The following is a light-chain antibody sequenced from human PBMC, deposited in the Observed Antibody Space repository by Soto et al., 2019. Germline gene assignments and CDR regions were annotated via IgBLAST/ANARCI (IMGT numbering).Light chain of an antibody. CDR2: ESS. V-gene: IGKV1-13*02. J-gene: IGKJ5*01. CDR1: QGISTL. CDR3: QHFKSFPIT. Sequence: AIQLTQSPSSLSASVGDRVTITCRASQGISTLLAWYQQKPGKAPKVLIYESSLLQSGVPSRFSGSGSGTDFTPTISSLQPEDFDTYYRQHFKSFPITLGQGTRLEIK.